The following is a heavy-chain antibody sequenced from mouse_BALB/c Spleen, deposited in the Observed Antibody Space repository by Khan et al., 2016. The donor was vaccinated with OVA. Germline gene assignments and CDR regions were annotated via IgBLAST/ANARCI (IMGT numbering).Heavy chain of an antibody. V-gene: IGHV1-7*01. CDR3: ARDRIDY. J-gene: IGHJ2*01. CDR1: GYTFTSYC. CDR2: INPTSGYT. Sequence: QVQLKESGAELAKPGASVKMSCKASGYTFTSYCMHWIKQRPGQGLEWIGYINPTSGYTDYNQKFKDKATLTADTSSSTAYMQLSSLTSDDSAVYYCARDRIDYWGQGTALTVAS.